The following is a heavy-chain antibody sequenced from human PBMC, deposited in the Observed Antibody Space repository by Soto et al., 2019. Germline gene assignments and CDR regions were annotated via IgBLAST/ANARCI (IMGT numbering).Heavy chain of an antibody. D-gene: IGHD6-19*01. CDR2: ISSSSSYT. CDR3: ARGASGGSGWNYYYYYGMDV. J-gene: IGHJ6*02. V-gene: IGHV3-11*05. CDR1: GFTLSDHY. Sequence: QVQLVESGGGLVKPGGSLRLSCAASGFTLSDHYMSWIRQAPGKGLEWVSYISSSSSYTDYADSVKGRFTISRDNAKNSPYLQMNSLRAEDPAVYYCARGASGGSGWNYYYYYGMDVWGQGTTVTVSS.